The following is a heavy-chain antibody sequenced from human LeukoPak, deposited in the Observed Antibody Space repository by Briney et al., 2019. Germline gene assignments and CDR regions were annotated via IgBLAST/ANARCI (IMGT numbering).Heavy chain of an antibody. J-gene: IGHJ4*02. Sequence: GGSLRLSCAASGFTFSSYGMHWVRQAPGKGLEWVAVISFDGYKKYYADSVKGRFTISRDNSKNTLYLQMNSLRPEDTAVYYCAKGIAYCSGGSCGGLDYWGQGSLVTVSS. CDR1: GFTFSSYG. CDR2: ISFDGYKK. CDR3: AKGIAYCSGGSCGGLDY. V-gene: IGHV3-30*18. D-gene: IGHD2-15*01.